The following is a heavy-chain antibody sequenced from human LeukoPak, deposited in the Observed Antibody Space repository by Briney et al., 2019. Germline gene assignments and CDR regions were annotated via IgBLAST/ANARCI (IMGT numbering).Heavy chain of an antibody. D-gene: IGHD3-16*02. CDR3: ARQLGGVIVY. Sequence: SETLSLTCAVYGGSFSGYYWSWIRQPPGKGLEWIGEINHSGSTNHNPSLKSRVTISVDTSKNQFSLKLSSVTAADTAVYYCARQLGGVIVYWGQGTLVTVSS. CDR2: INHSGST. V-gene: IGHV4-34*01. J-gene: IGHJ4*02. CDR1: GGSFSGYY.